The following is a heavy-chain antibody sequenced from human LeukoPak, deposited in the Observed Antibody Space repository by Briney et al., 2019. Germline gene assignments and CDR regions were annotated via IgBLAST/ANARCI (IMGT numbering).Heavy chain of an antibody. D-gene: IGHD3-22*01. CDR2: IYYSGST. J-gene: IGHJ4*02. CDR3: AREDSSGYYAFYY. V-gene: IGHV4-61*01. CDR1: GDSVSSGSYY. Sequence: SETLSLTCTVSGDSVSSGSYYWNWIRQPPGKGLVWVGYIYYSGSTNYNPSLKSRVTISVYTSKNQFSLTLSSVTAADTAVYYCAREDSSGYYAFYYRGQGTLVTVSS.